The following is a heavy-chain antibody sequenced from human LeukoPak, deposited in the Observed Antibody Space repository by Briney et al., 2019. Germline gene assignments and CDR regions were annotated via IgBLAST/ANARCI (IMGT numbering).Heavy chain of an antibody. V-gene: IGHV3-23*01. Sequence: QPGGSLRLSCAASGFSFSSFTMNWVRQAPGKGLEWVSSIDYDGGSGHYADSVKGRFTISRDNSNNTLFLHLNSLRGEDTAVYYCTRNSGWYGLSWGQGTLVTVSS. CDR2: IDYDGGSG. CDR3: TRNSGWYGLS. J-gene: IGHJ1*01. CDR1: GFSFSSFT. D-gene: IGHD6-19*01.